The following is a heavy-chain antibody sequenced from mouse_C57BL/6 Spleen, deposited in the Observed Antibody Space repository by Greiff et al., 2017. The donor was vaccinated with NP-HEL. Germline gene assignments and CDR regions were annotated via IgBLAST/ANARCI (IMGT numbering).Heavy chain of an antibody. V-gene: IGHV1-54*01. CDR2: INPGSGST. D-gene: IGHD2-12*01. J-gene: IGHJ2*01. Sequence: VQLQQSGAELVRPGTSVKVSCKASGYAFTNYLIEWVKQRPGQGLEWIGVINPGSGSTNYNEKFKSKATLTVDKSSSTAYMQLSSLTSEDSAVYYCASKGKLSYFDYWGQGTTLTVSS. CDR1: GYAFTNYL. CDR3: ASKGKLSYFDY.